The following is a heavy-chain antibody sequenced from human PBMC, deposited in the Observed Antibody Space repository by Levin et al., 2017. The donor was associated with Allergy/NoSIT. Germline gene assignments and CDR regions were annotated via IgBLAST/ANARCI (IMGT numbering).Heavy chain of an antibody. CDR2: INPSGGST. CDR1: GYTFTSYY. V-gene: IGHV1-46*01. J-gene: IGHJ4*02. D-gene: IGHD4-17*01. Sequence: GASVKVSCKASGYTFTSYYMHWVRQAPGQGLEWMGIINPSGGSTSYAQKFQGRVTMTRDTSTSTVYMELSSLRSEDTAVYYCARDGGEGDYPSYYFDYWGQGTLVTVSS. CDR3: ARDGGEGDYPSYYFDY.